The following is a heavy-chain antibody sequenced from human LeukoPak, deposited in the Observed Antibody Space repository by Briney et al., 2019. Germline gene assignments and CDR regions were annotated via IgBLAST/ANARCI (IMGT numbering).Heavy chain of an antibody. CDR3: ANGLGYDILTGYFDY. CDR1: GGTFSSHA. J-gene: IGHJ4*02. V-gene: IGHV1-69*04. Sequence: ASVKVSCKASGGTFSSHAISWVRRAPGQGLEWMGRIIPILGIANYAQKFQGRVTITADKSTSTAYMELSSLRSEDTAVYYCANGLGYDILTGYFDYWGQGTLVTVSS. CDR2: IIPILGIA. D-gene: IGHD3-9*01.